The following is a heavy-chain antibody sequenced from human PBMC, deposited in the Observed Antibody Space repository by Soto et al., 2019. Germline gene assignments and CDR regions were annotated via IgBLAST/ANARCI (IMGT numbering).Heavy chain of an antibody. V-gene: IGHV3-64*01. D-gene: IGHD3-10*01. CDR2: ISSNGGST. Sequence: GGSLRLSCAASGFTFSSYSMHWVRQAPGKGLEYVSAISSNGGSTYYANSVRGRFTISRDNSKNTLYLQMGSLRAEDMAVYYCARVGGSGSYYYYYMDVWGKGTTVTVSS. J-gene: IGHJ6*03. CDR3: ARVGGSGSYYYYYMDV. CDR1: GFTFSSYS.